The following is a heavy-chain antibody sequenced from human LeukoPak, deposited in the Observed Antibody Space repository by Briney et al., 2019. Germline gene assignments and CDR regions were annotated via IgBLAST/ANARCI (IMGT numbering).Heavy chain of an antibody. J-gene: IGHJ1*01. CDR2: TYYRSKWYN. D-gene: IGHD6-13*01. V-gene: IGHV6-1*01. CDR3: ARRGIAAAGPLGEYFQH. CDR1: GDSVSSNSAA. Sequence: SQTVSLTCAISGDSVSSNSAAWNWIRQSPSRGLEWLGRTYYRSKWYNDYAVSVKSRITINPDTSKNQFSLKLSSVTAADTAVYYCARRGIAAAGPLGEYFQHWGQGTLVTVSS.